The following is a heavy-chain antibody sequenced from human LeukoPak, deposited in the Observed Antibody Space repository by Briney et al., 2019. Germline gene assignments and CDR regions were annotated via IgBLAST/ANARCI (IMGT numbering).Heavy chain of an antibody. D-gene: IGHD7-27*01. J-gene: IGHJ4*02. CDR1: GGSINTYY. Sequence: PSETLSLTCTVSGGSINTYYGNWIRQPAGKGLEWIGRVFSTGSTNYSPSLKSRVIMSVDTPKNQFSLTLRSVTVADTAVYYCARGPGEIDHWGQGTLVTVS. CDR3: ARGPGEIDH. CDR2: VFSTGST. V-gene: IGHV4-4*07.